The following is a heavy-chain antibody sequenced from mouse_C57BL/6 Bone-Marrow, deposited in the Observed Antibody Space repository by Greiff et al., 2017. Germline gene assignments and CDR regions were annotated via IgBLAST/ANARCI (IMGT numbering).Heavy chain of an antibody. CDR2: INPSDSDT. V-gene: IGHV1-74*01. CDR3: AINSPVFAY. CDR1: GYTFTSYW. Sequence: QVQLQQPGAELVKPGASVKVSCKASGYTFTSYWMHWVKQRPGQGLEWIGRINPSDSDTNYNQKFKGKATLTVDKSSSTAYMQRSSLTSDDSAVYYCAINSPVFAYWGQGTLGTVSA. J-gene: IGHJ3*01.